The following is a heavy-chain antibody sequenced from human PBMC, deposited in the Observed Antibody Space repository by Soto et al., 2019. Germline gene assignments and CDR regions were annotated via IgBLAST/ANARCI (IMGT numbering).Heavy chain of an antibody. D-gene: IGHD5-18*01. V-gene: IGHV1-3*01. Sequence: ASVKVSCKASGYTFTSYAMHWVRQAPGQRLEWMGWINAGNGNTKYSQKFQGRVTITRDTSASTAYMELSSLRPEDTAVYYCARSPHRIQLWSENYYYYYGMDVWGQGTTVTVSS. J-gene: IGHJ6*02. CDR3: ARSPHRIQLWSENYYYYYGMDV. CDR1: GYTFTSYA. CDR2: INAGNGNT.